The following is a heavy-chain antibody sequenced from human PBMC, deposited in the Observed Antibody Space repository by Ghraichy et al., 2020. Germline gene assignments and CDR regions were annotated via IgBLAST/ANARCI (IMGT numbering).Heavy chain of an antibody. V-gene: IGHV6-1*01. CDR2: TYYRSKWYN. Sequence: QTLSLTCAISGDSVSSNSAAWNWIRQSPSRGLEWLGRTYYRSKWYNDYAVSVKSRITINPDTSKNQFSLQLNSVTPEDTAVYYCARSGEVVVPAAIGYYYYGMDVWGPATTVTVSS. D-gene: IGHD2-2*01. J-gene: IGHJ6*02. CDR3: ARSGEVVVPAAIGYYYYGMDV. CDR1: GDSVSSNSAA.